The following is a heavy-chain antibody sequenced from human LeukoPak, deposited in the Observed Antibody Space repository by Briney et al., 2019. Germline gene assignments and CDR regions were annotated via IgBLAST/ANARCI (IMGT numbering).Heavy chain of an antibody. CDR1: GGSISSGEYY. CDR3: AREEAAAGFDP. CDR2: IYYSGST. Sequence: SETLSLTCTVSGGSISSGEYYWSWIRQPPGKGLEWIGYIYYSGSTYYNPSLKSRVTISVDTSKNQFSLKLSSVTAADTAVYYCAREEAAAGFDPWGQGTLVTVSS. D-gene: IGHD6-13*01. J-gene: IGHJ5*02. V-gene: IGHV4-30-4*01.